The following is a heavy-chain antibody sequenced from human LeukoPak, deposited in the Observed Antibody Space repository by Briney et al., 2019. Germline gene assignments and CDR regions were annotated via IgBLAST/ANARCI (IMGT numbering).Heavy chain of an antibody. J-gene: IGHJ3*02. CDR1: GFSVGTYE. D-gene: IGHD1-26*01. V-gene: IGHV3-48*03. Sequence: GGSLRLSCAASGFSVGTYEMNWVRQAPGKGLEWVSYFRSSRGTTYYADSVRGRFTVSGDSAKNSLYLQMNSLRADDTAVYYCARGTLLNAFDIWGQGTMVTVSS. CDR2: FRSSRGTT. CDR3: ARGTLLNAFDI.